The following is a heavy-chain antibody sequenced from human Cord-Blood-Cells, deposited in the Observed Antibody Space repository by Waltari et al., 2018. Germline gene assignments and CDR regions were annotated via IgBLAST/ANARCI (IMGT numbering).Heavy chain of an antibody. J-gene: IGHJ6*02. CDR3: ARQAGDYYYYGMDV. V-gene: IGHV4-4*07. CDR2: SYTSRST. Sequence: QVQLQESGPGLVKPSETLSLTCTVSGGSISSSYWSWIRQPDGKGLEWIGRSYTSRSTNSHPSLSMRGTMSVDTSKNQFSLKLSSVTAADTAVYYCARQAGDYYYYGMDVWGQGTTVTVSS. D-gene: IGHD4-17*01. CDR1: GGSISSSY.